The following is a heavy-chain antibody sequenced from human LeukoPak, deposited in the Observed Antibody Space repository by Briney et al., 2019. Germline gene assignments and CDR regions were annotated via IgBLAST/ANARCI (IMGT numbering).Heavy chain of an antibody. CDR2: IYHSGGT. V-gene: IGHV4-30-2*01. CDR3: ARDSGWFDY. J-gene: IGHJ4*02. Sequence: SETLSLTCAVSGGSISSGGYSWSWIRQPPGKGLEWIGYIYHSGGTYYNPSLKSRVTISVDRSKNQFSLKLSSVTAADTAVYYCARDSGWFDYWGQGTLVTVSS. D-gene: IGHD3-9*01. CDR1: GGSISSGGYS.